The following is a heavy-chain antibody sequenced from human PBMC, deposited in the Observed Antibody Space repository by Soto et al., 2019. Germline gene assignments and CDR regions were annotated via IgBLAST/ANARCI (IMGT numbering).Heavy chain of an antibody. CDR2: IDPSDSYT. Sequence: PGESLKISCKGSGYSFTSYWISWVRQMPGKGLEWMGRIDPSDSYTNYSPSFQGHVTISADKSISTAYLQWSSLKASDTAMYYCXRNVRGEVAGDTYYYYYGRVVWGQGTTVTVS. CDR1: GYSFTSYW. V-gene: IGHV5-10-1*01. D-gene: IGHD6-19*01. CDR3: XRNVRGEVAGDTYYYYYGRVV. J-gene: IGHJ6*02.